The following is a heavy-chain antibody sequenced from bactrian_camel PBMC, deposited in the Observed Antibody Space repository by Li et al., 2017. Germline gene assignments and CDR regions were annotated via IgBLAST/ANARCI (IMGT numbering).Heavy chain of an antibody. J-gene: IGHJ4*01. Sequence: HVQLVESGGGSVQSGGSLRLSCVASGSGYISGTYCMAWFRQAPGKEREEVARFYTGGGSTSYADSVKGRSTISRDNAKNTLYLQMNSLKLEDTAMYYCAAGWGGTCRTYWGQGTQVTVS. D-gene: IGHD3*01. CDR3: AAGWGGTCRTY. CDR1: GSGYISGTYC. V-gene: IGHV3S1*01. CDR2: FYTGGGST.